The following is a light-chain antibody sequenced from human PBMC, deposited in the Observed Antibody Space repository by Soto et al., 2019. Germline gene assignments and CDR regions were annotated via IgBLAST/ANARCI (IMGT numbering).Light chain of an antibody. CDR3: CSFTSITTVI. CDR2: EVN. CDR1: TSDVGGYDV. Sequence: QSVLTQPASVSGSPGQSITISCSGTTSDVGGYDVVSWYQQHPGKAPKLMIFEVNQRPSGVSDRFSGSKSGNTASLTISGLQAGDEADYYCCSFTSITTVIFGGGTKLTVL. V-gene: IGLV2-14*02. J-gene: IGLJ2*01.